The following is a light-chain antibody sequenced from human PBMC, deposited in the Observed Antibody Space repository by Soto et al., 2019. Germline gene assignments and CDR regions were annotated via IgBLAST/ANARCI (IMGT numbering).Light chain of an antibody. CDR1: QSGSSN. V-gene: IGKV3-15*01. J-gene: IGKJ3*01. CDR3: QQYNNWPLT. CDR2: GAS. Sequence: ERVLTQSPATLSVSPGERATLSCSASQSGSSNLAWYQQKPGQAHRLLIYGASTRATGIPARFSGSGSGTEFTLTISSLQSEEFAVYYCQQYNNWPLTFGPGTKVDIK.